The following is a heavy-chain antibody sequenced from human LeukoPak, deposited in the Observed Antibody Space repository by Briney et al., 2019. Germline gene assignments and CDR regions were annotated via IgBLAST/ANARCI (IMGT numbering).Heavy chain of an antibody. CDR2: IRYDGSNK. J-gene: IGHJ6*03. CDR3: ARAEKPNWGNYYYYCMDV. Sequence: GGSLRLSCAASGFTFGSYGMHWVRQAPGKGLEWVAFIRYDGSNKYYADSVKGRFTISRDNSKNTLYLQMNSLRSDDTAVYYCARAEKPNWGNYYYYCMDVWGKGTTVTVSS. V-gene: IGHV3-30*02. CDR1: GFTFGSYG. D-gene: IGHD7-27*01.